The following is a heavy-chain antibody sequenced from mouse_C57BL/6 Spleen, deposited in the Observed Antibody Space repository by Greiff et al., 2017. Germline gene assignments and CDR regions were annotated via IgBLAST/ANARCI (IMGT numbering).Heavy chain of an antibody. CDR3: ARSPLRGDFDY. CDR1: GYTFTSYW. D-gene: IGHD1-1*01. Sequence: QVQLQQPVAELVKPGASVKLSCKASGYTFTSYWMHWVKQRPGQGLEWIGMIHPNSGSTNYNEKFKSKATLTVDKSSSTAYMQLSSLTSEDSAVYCCARSPLRGDFDYWGKGTTLTVSS. V-gene: IGHV1-64*01. CDR2: IHPNSGST. J-gene: IGHJ2*01.